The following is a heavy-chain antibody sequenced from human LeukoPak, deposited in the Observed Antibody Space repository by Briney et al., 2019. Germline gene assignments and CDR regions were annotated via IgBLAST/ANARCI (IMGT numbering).Heavy chain of an antibody. CDR2: TNPNSGGT. D-gene: IGHD3-22*01. CDR1: GYTFTGYY. V-gene: IGHV1-2*02. J-gene: IGHJ4*02. Sequence: GASVTVSCKASGYTFTGYYMHWVRQAPGQGLEWMGWTNPNSGGTNYAQKFQGRVTMTRDTSISTAYMELSRLRSDDTAVYYCAGGAYDSSGYYEDYWGQGTLVTVSS. CDR3: AGGAYDSSGYYEDY.